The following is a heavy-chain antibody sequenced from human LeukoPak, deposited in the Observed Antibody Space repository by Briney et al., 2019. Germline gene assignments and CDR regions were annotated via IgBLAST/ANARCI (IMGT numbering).Heavy chain of an antibody. CDR2: IYYGGSP. J-gene: IGHJ4*02. Sequence: SETLSLTCNVSGGSISTATNSWGWAWVRQRPTKGLEGLGSIYYGGSPYYTSSLKSRVTISVDTSKNQFSLGLRSVTAADTAVYYCATGRGPLRQGGYYYDRSGYDYNPFDYWGQGTLVTVSS. V-gene: IGHV4-39*01. D-gene: IGHD3-22*01. CDR1: GGSISTATNS. CDR3: ATGRGPLRQGGYYYDRSGYDYNPFDY.